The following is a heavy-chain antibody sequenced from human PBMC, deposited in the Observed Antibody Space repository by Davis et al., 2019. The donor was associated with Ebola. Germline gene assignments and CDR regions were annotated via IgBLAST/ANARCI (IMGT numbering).Heavy chain of an antibody. CDR3: ARGLDIVVVVAASAEWSRDRWFDP. CDR1: GGSISSSSYY. Sequence: PSETLSLTCTVSGGSISSSSYYWGWIRQPPGKGLEWIGEINHSGSTNYNPSLKSRVTISVDTSKNQFSLKLSSVTAADTAVYYCARGLDIVVVVAASAEWSRDRWFDPWGQGTLVTVSS. V-gene: IGHV4-39*07. CDR2: INHSGST. J-gene: IGHJ5*02. D-gene: IGHD2-15*01.